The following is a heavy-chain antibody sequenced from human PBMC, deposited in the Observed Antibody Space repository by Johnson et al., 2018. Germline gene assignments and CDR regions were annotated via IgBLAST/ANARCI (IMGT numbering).Heavy chain of an antibody. J-gene: IGHJ6*03. Sequence: VQLQESGGVVVQPGGSLRLSCAASGFTFDDYAMHWVRQAPGKGLEWVSLISWDGGSTYYADSVKGRFTISRDNSKNSLYLQMNSLRAEDTALYYCAKGDTARVNRYYYMDGWGKGTTFTVSS. V-gene: IGHV3-43D*03. CDR3: AKGDTARVNRYYYMDG. D-gene: IGHD5-18*01. CDR1: GFTFDDYA. CDR2: ISWDGGST.